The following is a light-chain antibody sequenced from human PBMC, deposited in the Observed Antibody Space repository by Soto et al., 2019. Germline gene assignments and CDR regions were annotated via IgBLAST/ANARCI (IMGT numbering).Light chain of an antibody. V-gene: IGLV2-14*01. J-gene: IGLJ3*02. Sequence: QSVLTQPASVSGSPGQSITISCTGTSGDVGVYNYVSWYQQHPGKAPKLMIYDVNNRPSGVSNRFSGSKSGNTASLTISGLQDEDEADYYCSSYTTSSTWVFGGGTKLTVL. CDR3: SSYTTSSTWV. CDR1: SGDVGVYNY. CDR2: DVN.